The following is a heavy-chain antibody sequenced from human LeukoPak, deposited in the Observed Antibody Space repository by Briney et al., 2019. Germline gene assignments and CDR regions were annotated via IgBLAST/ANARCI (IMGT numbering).Heavy chain of an antibody. D-gene: IGHD2-2*01. V-gene: IGHV4-61*01. Sequence: SETLSLTCTVSGGSVSSGSYYWSWIRQPPGKGLEWIGYIYYSGSTNYNPSLKSRVTISVDTSKNQFSLKLSSVTAADTAVYYCATRDGTYCSSTSCYLGYFDLWGRGTLVTVSS. CDR1: GGSVSSGSYY. J-gene: IGHJ2*01. CDR3: ATRDGTYCSSTSCYLGYFDL. CDR2: IYYSGST.